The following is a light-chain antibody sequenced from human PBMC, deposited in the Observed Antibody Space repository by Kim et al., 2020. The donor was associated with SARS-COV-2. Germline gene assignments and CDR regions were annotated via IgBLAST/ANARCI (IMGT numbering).Light chain of an antibody. J-gene: IGLJ3*02. CDR3: QVWYSPNDQRV. CDR2: NDS. CDR1: TIGTER. V-gene: IGLV3-21*04. Sequence: SYELTQPPSVSVAPGKTARITCGGETIGTERVHWYQQKPGQAPLLVIYNDSGRPSGIPERFSGSNSGNTATLTISRVEAGDEADYYCQVWYSPNDQRVFGGGTQLTVL.